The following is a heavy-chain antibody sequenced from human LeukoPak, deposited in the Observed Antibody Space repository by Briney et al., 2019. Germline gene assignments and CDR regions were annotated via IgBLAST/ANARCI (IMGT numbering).Heavy chain of an antibody. D-gene: IGHD2-15*01. CDR3: VRDAVVAATPPLRYDYYFDY. CDR1: GFTFSSYW. CDR2: IKQDGSVK. Sequence: GGSLRLSCAASGFTFSSYWMSWVRQAPGKGLEWVANIKQDGSVKYYVDSVKGRFTISRDNAKNSLFLQMNSLRAEDTAVYYCVRDAVVAATPPLRYDYYFDYWGQGTLVTVSS. J-gene: IGHJ4*02. V-gene: IGHV3-7*01.